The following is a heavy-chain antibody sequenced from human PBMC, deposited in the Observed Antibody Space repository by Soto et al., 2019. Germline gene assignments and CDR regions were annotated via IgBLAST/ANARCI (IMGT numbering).Heavy chain of an antibody. D-gene: IGHD2-21*02. J-gene: IGHJ6*02. CDR3: ARGAMRDCGGDCYSRHYYYGMGV. V-gene: IGHV1-69*10. CDR2: IIPILGIA. CDR1: GGTFSSYA. Sequence: ASVKVSCKASGGTFSSYAISWVRQAPGQGLEWMGGIIPILGIANYAQKFQGRVTITADKSTSTAYMELSSLRSEDTAVYYCARGAMRDCGGDCYSRHYYYGMGVWGQGTTVTVSS.